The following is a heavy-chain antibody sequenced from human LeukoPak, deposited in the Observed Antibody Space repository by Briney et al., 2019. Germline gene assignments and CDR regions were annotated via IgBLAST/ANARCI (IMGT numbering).Heavy chain of an antibody. CDR2: IHHSGRT. Sequence: SETLSLTCTVSGYSISSDYYWGWIRQPPGKGLEWIGSIHHSGRTYYNPSLKSRVTISVDTSKNQFSLKLSSVTAADTAVYYCARDHLANLASRLFDPWGQGTLVTVSS. J-gene: IGHJ5*02. D-gene: IGHD3-3*01. V-gene: IGHV4-38-2*02. CDR1: GYSISSDYY. CDR3: ARDHLANLASRLFDP.